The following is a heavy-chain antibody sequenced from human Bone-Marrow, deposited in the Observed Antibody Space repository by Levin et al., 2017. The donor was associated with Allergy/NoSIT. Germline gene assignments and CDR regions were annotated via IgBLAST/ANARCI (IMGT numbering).Heavy chain of an antibody. CDR2: FIPIFDTA. D-gene: IGHD2-15*01. V-gene: IGHV1-69*06. Sequence: WVRQAPGPGLEWMGGFIPIFDTANYAQRFQGRVTITADKSTSTAYMELSSLRSEDTAVYYCARSPSGGSGNHYYYFMDVWGEGTTVTVSS. CDR3: ARSPSGGSGNHYYYFMDV. J-gene: IGHJ6*03.